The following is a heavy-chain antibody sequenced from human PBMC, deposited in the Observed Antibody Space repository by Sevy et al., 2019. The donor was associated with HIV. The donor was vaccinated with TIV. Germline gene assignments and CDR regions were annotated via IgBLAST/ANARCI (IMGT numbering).Heavy chain of an antibody. CDR2: LSGYNGDT. Sequence: ASVKVSCKASGYTFSNYGITWVRQAPGQGLEWMGWLSGYNGDTKNAQILQGRVTLTTDTSTTTAYMELRSLRSDDTAVYYCARGCSGGSCPHGMDVWGQGTTVTVSS. CDR3: ARGCSGGSCPHGMDV. V-gene: IGHV1-18*04. D-gene: IGHD2-15*01. J-gene: IGHJ6*02. CDR1: GYTFSNYG.